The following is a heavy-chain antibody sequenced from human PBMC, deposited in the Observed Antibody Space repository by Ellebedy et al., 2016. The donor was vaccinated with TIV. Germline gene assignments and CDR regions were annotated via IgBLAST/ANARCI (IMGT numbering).Heavy chain of an antibody. J-gene: IGHJ4*02. Sequence: MPSETLSLTCAVYGGSFNDYYWSWIGQPPGKGLEWIGEINHSGSTNYNPSLKRRVTISLDTSKNQFSLKLSSVTAADTAVYYCARAAQPNCSGGSCYRIDYWGQGTLVTVSS. V-gene: IGHV4-34*01. D-gene: IGHD2-15*01. CDR2: INHSGST. CDR1: GGSFNDYY. CDR3: ARAAQPNCSGGSCYRIDY.